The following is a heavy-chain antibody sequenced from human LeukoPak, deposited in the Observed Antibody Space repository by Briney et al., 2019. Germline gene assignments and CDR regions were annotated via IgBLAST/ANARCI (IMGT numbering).Heavy chain of an antibody. CDR2: IYSGGRT. CDR3: ARVYYGSGSLYYYYYYMDV. D-gene: IGHD3-10*01. J-gene: IGHJ6*03. CDR1: GFTFSDSY. V-gene: IGHV3-53*01. Sequence: PGGSLRLSCAASGFTFSDSYMTWVRQAPGKGLEWVSVIYSGGRTYYADSVKGRFTISRDNSKNTLYLQMNSLRAEDTAVYYCARVYYGSGSLYYYYYYMDVWGKGTTVTISS.